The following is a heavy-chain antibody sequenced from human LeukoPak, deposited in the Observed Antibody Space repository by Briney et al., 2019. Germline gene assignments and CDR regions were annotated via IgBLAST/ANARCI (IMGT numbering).Heavy chain of an antibody. CDR3: ARRARDCSRTSCFNYYYYTDV. Sequence: GGSLRLSRAASGFTFSSYSMNWVRQAPGKGLEWVSYISSSSSPIYYADSVKGRFTISRDNAKNSLSLQMNSLRAEDTAVYYCARRARDCSRTSCFNYYYYTDVWGKGTTVTVSS. CDR1: GFTFSSYS. D-gene: IGHD2-2*01. V-gene: IGHV3-48*04. J-gene: IGHJ6*03. CDR2: ISSSSSPI.